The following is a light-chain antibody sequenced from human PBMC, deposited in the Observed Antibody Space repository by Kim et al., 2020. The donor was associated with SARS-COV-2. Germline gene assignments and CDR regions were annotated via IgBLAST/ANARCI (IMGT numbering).Light chain of an antibody. J-gene: IGKJ1*01. CDR3: QQYNNWPRT. Sequence: EIVMTQSPATLSVSPGERATLSCRASQSVSSNLAWYQRKPGQAPRLLIYGASTRATGIPARFSGRGSGTEFTLSISSLQSEDFAVYYCQQYNNWPRTFGQGTKVDIK. CDR1: QSVSSN. V-gene: IGKV3-15*01. CDR2: GAS.